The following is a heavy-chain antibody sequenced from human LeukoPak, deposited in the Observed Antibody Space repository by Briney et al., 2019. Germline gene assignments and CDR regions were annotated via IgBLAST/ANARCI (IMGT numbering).Heavy chain of an antibody. CDR3: ARDQRDIVVVPAAPSYYYYYYMDV. Sequence: GGSLRLSCAASGFTFSSYWMSWVRQAPGKGLEWVANIKQDGSEKYYVDSVKGRFTISRDNAKNSLYLRMNSLRAEDTAVYYCARDQRDIVVVPAAPSYYYYYYMDVWGKGTTVTVSS. CDR2: IKQDGSEK. J-gene: IGHJ6*03. D-gene: IGHD2-2*01. CDR1: GFTFSSYW. V-gene: IGHV3-7*01.